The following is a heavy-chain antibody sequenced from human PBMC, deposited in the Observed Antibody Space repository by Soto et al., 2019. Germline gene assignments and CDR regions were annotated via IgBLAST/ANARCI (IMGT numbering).Heavy chain of an antibody. CDR2: LRGSGTMR. J-gene: IGHJ4*02. D-gene: IGHD1-1*01. CDR1: GFSYRNYS. CDR3: AIEAAEYENVRIHGDN. V-gene: IGHV3-23*01. Sequence: GVSMRLSCSASGFSYRNYSMPWDRQAPGKGLAWVSGLRGSGTMRYYADSERGRFIMSRDNAKNTLFLQIDNLRVEESAGDYFAIEAAEYENVRIHGDNCGKGT.